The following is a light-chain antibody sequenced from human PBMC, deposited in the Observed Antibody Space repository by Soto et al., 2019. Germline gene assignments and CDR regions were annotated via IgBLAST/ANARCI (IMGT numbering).Light chain of an antibody. Sequence: EIVLTQSPVTLSLSPGERATLSCRASQSVSSYLAWYQQKPGQAPRLLIYDASNRATGIPARFSGSGSGTDFTLTISSLDPEDFAVYYCQQYNNWPFPSWTFGQGTKVEIK. CDR1: QSVSSY. J-gene: IGKJ1*01. CDR2: DAS. CDR3: QQYNNWPFPSWT. V-gene: IGKV3-11*01.